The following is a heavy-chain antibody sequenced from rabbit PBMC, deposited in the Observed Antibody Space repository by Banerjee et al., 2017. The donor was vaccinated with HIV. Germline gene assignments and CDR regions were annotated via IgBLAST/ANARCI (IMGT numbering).Heavy chain of an antibody. D-gene: IGHD1-1*01. CDR3: ATALIYVANSGYLKL. Sequence: QSLEESGGDLVKPGASLTLTCTASGFSLSNNYVLCWVRQAPGKGLEWIGCIYTASGSTYYASWAKGRFTISKTSSTTVTLQMTSLTAADTATYFCATALIYVANSGYLKLWGPGTLVTVS. CDR1: GFSLSNNYV. CDR2: IYTASGST. V-gene: IGHV1S40*01. J-gene: IGHJ4*01.